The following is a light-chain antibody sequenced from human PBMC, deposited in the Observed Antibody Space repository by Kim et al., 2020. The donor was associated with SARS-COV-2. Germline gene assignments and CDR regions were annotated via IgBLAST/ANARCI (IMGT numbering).Light chain of an antibody. Sequence: ASPVTTATPCTISHLGISTYFACFQQKPGQAPRLLIYGASTRATGIPARFSGSGSGTEFTLTINSLQSGDFAIYFCQHYNDCRTFGQGTKVDIK. CDR2: GAS. CDR1: LGISTY. CDR3: QHYNDCRT. J-gene: IGKJ1*01. V-gene: IGKV3D-15*01.